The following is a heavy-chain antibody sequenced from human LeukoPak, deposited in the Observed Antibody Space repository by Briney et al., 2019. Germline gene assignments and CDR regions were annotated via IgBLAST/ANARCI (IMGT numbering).Heavy chain of an antibody. V-gene: IGHV3-21*01. J-gene: IGHJ1*01. CDR3: ARDLEKWELLVPGYFQH. CDR2: ISSSSSYI. CDR1: GFTFSSYS. Sequence: PGGSLRLSCAASGFTFSSYSMNWVRQAPGKGLEWVSSISSSSSYIYYADSVKGRFTISRDNAKNSLYLQMNSLRAEDTAVYYCARDLEKWELLVPGYFQHWGQGTLVTVSS. D-gene: IGHD1-26*01.